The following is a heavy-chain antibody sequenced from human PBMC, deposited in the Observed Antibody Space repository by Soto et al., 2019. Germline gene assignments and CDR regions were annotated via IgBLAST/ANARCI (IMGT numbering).Heavy chain of an antibody. D-gene: IGHD1-7*01. V-gene: IGHV4-4*07. J-gene: IGHJ1*01. CDR3: ARETGENWTYEAH. CDR2: ITINGNT. Sequence: SETLSLTGRVSGSYISDFSWGWIRQPAGKGLEWIGRITINGNTQKNPSFKSRVTMSIDTSRNHFSLNLQSATAADTALYYCARETGENWTYEAHWGPGTLVTVS. CDR1: GSYISDFS.